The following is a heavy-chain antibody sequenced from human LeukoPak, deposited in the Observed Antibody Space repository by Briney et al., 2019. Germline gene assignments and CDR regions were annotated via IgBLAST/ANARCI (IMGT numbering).Heavy chain of an antibody. CDR1: GGSISSSNYY. Sequence: SETLSLTCTDSGGSISSSNYYWGWIRQPPGKGLEWIGSIYHSGSTYYNSPLKSRVTISVDTSKNQFSLKLSSVTAADTAVYYCASPSIGAFDIWGQGTMVTVSS. CDR3: ASPSIGAFDI. D-gene: IGHD6-6*01. V-gene: IGHV4-39*01. J-gene: IGHJ3*02. CDR2: IYHSGST.